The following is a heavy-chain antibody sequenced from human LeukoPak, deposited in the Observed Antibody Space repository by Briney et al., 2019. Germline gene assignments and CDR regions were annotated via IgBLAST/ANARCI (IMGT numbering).Heavy chain of an antibody. J-gene: IGHJ4*02. CDR3: ARLGNYRDYGDY. Sequence: GETLKISCTGSGYGFTSYWIGWVRQTPGTGLEYMGIIHPGDSETKYSPSFQGQVTISVDGSRTTAFLQWSSLKASDTAMYYCARLGNYRDYGDYWGQGTLVTVSP. CDR2: IHPGDSET. V-gene: IGHV5-51*01. D-gene: IGHD5-24*01. CDR1: GYGFTSYW.